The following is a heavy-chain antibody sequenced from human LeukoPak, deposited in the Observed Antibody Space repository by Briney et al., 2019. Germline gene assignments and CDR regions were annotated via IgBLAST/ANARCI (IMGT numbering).Heavy chain of an antibody. Sequence: SETLSLTCTVSGGSISSYYWSWIRQPPGKGLEWIGEINHSGSTNYNPSLKSRVTISVDTSKNQFSLKLSSVTAADTAVYYCARHFNWSRRGYFDYWGQGTLVTVSS. D-gene: IGHD1-1*01. CDR3: ARHFNWSRRGYFDY. CDR2: INHSGST. V-gene: IGHV4-34*01. CDR1: GGSISSYY. J-gene: IGHJ4*02.